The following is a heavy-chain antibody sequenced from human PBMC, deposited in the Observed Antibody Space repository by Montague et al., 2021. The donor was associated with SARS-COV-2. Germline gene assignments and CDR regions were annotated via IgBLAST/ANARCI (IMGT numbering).Heavy chain of an antibody. J-gene: IGHJ6*02. Sequence: VKVSCKASGGTFSSYAISWVRQAPGQGLEWMGRIIPIFGIANYAQKFQGRVTITADKSTSTAYMELSSLRSEDTAVYYCARAENSGSYGYYYGMDVWGQGTTVTVSS. CDR3: ARAENSGSYGYYYGMDV. D-gene: IGHD1-26*01. V-gene: IGHV1-69*04. CDR1: GGTFSSYA. CDR2: IIPIFGIA.